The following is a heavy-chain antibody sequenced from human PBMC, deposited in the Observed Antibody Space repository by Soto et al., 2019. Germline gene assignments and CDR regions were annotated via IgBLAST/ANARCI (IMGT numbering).Heavy chain of an antibody. J-gene: IGHJ5*02. CDR2: IYYSGST. CDR1: GGSISSSSYY. V-gene: IGHV4-39*01. Sequence: SETLSLTCTVSGGSISSSSYYWGWIRQPPGKGLEWIGSIYYSGSTYYNPSLKSRVTISVDTSKNQFSLKLSSVTAADTAVYYCARRAHHYRRFAWFEPWDQGTLVTVS. CDR3: ARRAHHYRRFAWFEP. D-gene: IGHD4-4*01.